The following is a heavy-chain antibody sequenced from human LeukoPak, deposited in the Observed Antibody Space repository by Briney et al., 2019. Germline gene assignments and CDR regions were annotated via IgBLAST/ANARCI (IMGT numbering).Heavy chain of an antibody. J-gene: IGHJ5*02. CDR3: ARHSVASPSDA. CDR1: GYSIGSDFY. V-gene: IGHV4-38-2*01. CDR2: IYRSGNT. D-gene: IGHD2-21*01. Sequence: TETLSLTCVVSGYSIGSDFYWGWIRQPPGKGLEWIASIYRSGNTYSNSSLKSRVRMSIDTSKNHFSLRLTSVTAADTAVYYCARHSVASPSDAWGPGTLVTVSS.